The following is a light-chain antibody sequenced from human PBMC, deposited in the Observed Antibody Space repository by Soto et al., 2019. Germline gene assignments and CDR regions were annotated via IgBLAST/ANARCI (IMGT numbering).Light chain of an antibody. CDR2: LGS. J-gene: IGKJ1*01. CDR3: MQTLLTWT. V-gene: IGKV2-28*01. Sequence: DIVMTQSPRSLPVTPGEPASISCRSSQSLLHSNGYNYLDWYMQKPGQSPQLLIYLGSHRASGGPDRFSGSGSGTDFTMKISRVEAEDVGVYYCMQTLLTWTFGQGTKVEI. CDR1: QSLLHSNGYNY.